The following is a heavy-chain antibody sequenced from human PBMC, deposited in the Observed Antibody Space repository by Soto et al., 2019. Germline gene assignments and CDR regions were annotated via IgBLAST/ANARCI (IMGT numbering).Heavy chain of an antibody. CDR1: GFTFGVYW. Sequence: EVQLVESGGGLVQPGGSLRLSCAASGFTFGVYWMSWVRQAPGKGLEWVGTIKFDGSERKYVDSVRGRFTMSRDNGKNSLYLQMERLRAEDMSVYYCARVSGYGSESSVNHYLDYWGHGTLVTVSP. CDR2: IKFDGSER. V-gene: IGHV3-7*01. J-gene: IGHJ4*01. D-gene: IGHD3-10*01. CDR3: ARVSGYGSESSVNHYLDY.